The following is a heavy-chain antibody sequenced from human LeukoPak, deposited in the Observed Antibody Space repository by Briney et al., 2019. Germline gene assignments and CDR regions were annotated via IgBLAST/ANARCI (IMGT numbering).Heavy chain of an antibody. D-gene: IGHD3-10*01. CDR2: IRYDGGNK. CDR3: AKDPAYYYGSGSYYFDY. J-gene: IGHJ4*02. V-gene: IGHV3-30*02. CDR1: GFTFSSYG. Sequence: GGSLRLSCAASGFTFSSYGMHWVRQAPGKGLEWVAFIRYDGGNKYYADSVKGRFTISRDNSKNTLYLQMNSLRAEDTAVYYCAKDPAYYYGSGSYYFDYWGQGTLVTVSS.